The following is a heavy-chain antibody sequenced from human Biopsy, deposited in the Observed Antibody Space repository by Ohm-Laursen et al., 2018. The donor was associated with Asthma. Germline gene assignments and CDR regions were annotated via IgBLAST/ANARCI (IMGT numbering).Heavy chain of an antibody. CDR2: IMTVFGTT. Sequence: SSVKVSCKAPGGTFSNFAISWVRQAPGQGLEWLGGIMTVFGTTNYAQKFQGRVAITADESTSTAYMEVTSLRSEDTTIYYCARCQVGYSSGWSLLLKKIYYSGMDVWGQGTAVTVSS. D-gene: IGHD6-19*01. J-gene: IGHJ6*02. CDR1: GGTFSNFA. CDR3: ARCQVGYSSGWSLLLKKIYYSGMDV. V-gene: IGHV1-69*01.